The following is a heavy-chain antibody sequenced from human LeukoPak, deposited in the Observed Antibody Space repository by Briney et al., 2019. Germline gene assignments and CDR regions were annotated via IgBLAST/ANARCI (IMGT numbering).Heavy chain of an antibody. J-gene: IGHJ4*02. CDR3: NYDFWSGNDY. Sequence: PGGSLRLSCAASGFTVSSNYMSWVRQAPGKGLEWVSVIYSGGSTYYADSVKGRFTISRDNSKNTLYLQMNSLRAEDTAVYYGNYDFWSGNDYWGQGTLVTVSS. V-gene: IGHV3-53*01. CDR1: GFTVSSNY. CDR2: IYSGGST. D-gene: IGHD3-3*01.